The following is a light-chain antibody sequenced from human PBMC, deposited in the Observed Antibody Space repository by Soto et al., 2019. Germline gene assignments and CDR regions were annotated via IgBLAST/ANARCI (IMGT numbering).Light chain of an antibody. Sequence: IVLVQAPGTVSLSPGEGASLACRASQSVSSNQIAWYQQRPGQTPRLLMYGTSSRAPGIPDRFSGSGSGTGFTLTIRRLEPEDFAVYYCQQYDNTPTFGGGTKVAIK. CDR1: QSVSSNQ. V-gene: IGKV3-20*01. CDR3: QQYDNTPT. CDR2: GTS. J-gene: IGKJ4*01.